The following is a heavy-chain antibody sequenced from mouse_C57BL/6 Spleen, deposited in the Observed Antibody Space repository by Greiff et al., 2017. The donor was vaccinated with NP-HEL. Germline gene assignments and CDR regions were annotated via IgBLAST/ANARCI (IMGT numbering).Heavy chain of an antibody. Sequence: EVHLVESGGGLVKPGGSLKLSCAASGFTFSSYAMSWVRQTPEKRLEWVATISVGGSYTYYPDNVKGRFTISRDNAKNNLYLQMSHLKSEDTAMYYCARDRHAMDYWGQGTSVTVSS. V-gene: IGHV5-4*01. CDR3: ARDRHAMDY. CDR1: GFTFSSYA. J-gene: IGHJ4*01. CDR2: ISVGGSYT.